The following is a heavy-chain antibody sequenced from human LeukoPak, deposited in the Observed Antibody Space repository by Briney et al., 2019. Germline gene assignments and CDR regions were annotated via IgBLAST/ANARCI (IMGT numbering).Heavy chain of an antibody. CDR1: GYNFTSYW. Sequence: GESLMISCKGSGYNFTSYWIGWVRQMPGKGLGWMGIIYPGDSDTRYSPPFQGQVIISADKSISTAYLQWSSLKASDTAMYYCARRYCSSTSCYAGSDYWGQGTLVTVSS. V-gene: IGHV5-51*01. CDR2: IYPGDSDT. CDR3: ARRYCSSTSCYAGSDY. J-gene: IGHJ4*02. D-gene: IGHD2-2*01.